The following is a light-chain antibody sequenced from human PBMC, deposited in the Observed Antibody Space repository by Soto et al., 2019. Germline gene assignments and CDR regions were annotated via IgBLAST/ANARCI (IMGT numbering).Light chain of an antibody. CDR3: QQRSNWPPRAL. V-gene: IGKV3-11*01. CDR1: QSVSSY. Sequence: EIVLTQSPATLSLSPGERATLSCRASQSVSSYLAWYQQKPGQAPRLLIYDASNRATGIPARFSGSGSGTDFTLTISSLEPEDFAVYYCQQRSNWPPRALFGGWTKVEIK. J-gene: IGKJ4*01. CDR2: DAS.